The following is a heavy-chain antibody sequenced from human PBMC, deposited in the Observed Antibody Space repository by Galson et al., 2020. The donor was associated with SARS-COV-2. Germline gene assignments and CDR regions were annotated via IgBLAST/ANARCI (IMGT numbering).Heavy chain of an antibody. CDR3: AKDREGTYYDFWSGYYNYYYGMDV. CDR2: ISYDGSNK. J-gene: IGHJ6*02. V-gene: IGHV3-30*18. CDR1: GFTFSSYG. Sequence: GESLKISCAASGFTFSSYGMHWVRQAPGKGLEWVAVISYDGSNKYYADSVKGRFTISRDNSKNTLYLQMNSLRAEDTAVYYCAKDREGTYYDFWSGYYNYYYGMDVWGQGTTVTVSS. D-gene: IGHD3-3*01.